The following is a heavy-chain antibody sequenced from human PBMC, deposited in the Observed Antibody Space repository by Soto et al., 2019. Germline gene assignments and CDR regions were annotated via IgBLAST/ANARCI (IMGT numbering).Heavy chain of an antibody. V-gene: IGHV3-30*18. CDR1: GFSFSTYG. J-gene: IGHJ3*02. CDR3: AKEDWSYQAYAFDI. D-gene: IGHD1-7*01. CDR2: ISYDGSGK. Sequence: QVQLVESGGGAVQPGRSLRLSCAASGFSFSTYGMHWVRQAPGEGLEWVAVISYDGSGKYYADSVKGRFTISRDNTKNTLDLQMNSLRAEDTAIYYCAKEDWSYQAYAFDIWGQGTMVNVSS.